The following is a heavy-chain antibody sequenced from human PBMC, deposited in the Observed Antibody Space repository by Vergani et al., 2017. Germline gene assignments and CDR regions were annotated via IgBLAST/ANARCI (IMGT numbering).Heavy chain of an antibody. V-gene: IGHV3-30*02. J-gene: IGHJ4*02. CDR3: AKEGGGYCSGGTCYPEY. Sequence: QVQLVESGGGVVQPGGSLRLSCAASGFTFNSYSMHWVRQAPGKGLEWVASIRSDESRRYYGDSMEGPFTISRDNSKNTLYLQMKILRPEDTAVYYCAKEGGGYCSGGTCYPEYWGQGTLVIVSS. CDR2: IRSDESRR. D-gene: IGHD2-15*01. CDR1: GFTFNSYS.